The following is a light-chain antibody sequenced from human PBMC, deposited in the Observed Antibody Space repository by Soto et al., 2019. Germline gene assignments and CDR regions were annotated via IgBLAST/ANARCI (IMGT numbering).Light chain of an antibody. V-gene: IGKV1-39*01. Sequence: DIQMTQSPSTLSGSVGDRVTITCRASQTISSWLAWYQQKPGKAPKVLIFDASSLKTGVPSRFSGSGSGTDFTLTISSLQPEDFATYYCQQSYSTPRTFGQGTKVDIK. CDR1: QTISSW. CDR3: QQSYSTPRT. CDR2: DAS. J-gene: IGKJ1*01.